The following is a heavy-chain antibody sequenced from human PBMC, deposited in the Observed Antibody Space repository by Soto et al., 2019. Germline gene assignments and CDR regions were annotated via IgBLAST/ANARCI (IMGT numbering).Heavy chain of an antibody. CDR1: GFTVSSNY. J-gene: IGHJ6*02. Sequence: EVQLVESGGGLIQPGGSLRLSCAASGFTVSSNYMSWVRQAPGKGLEWVSVIYSGGSTYYADSVKGRFTISRDNSKNTLYLQMNSLRAEDTAVYYCARDQLVPRLQDHYYYGMDVWGQGTTVTVSS. CDR3: ARDQLVPRLQDHYYYGMDV. CDR2: IYSGGST. D-gene: IGHD6-6*01. V-gene: IGHV3-53*01.